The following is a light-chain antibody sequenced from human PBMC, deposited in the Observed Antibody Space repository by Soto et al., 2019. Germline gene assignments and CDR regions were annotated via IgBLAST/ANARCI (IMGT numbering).Light chain of an antibody. Sequence: DIQMTQSPSTLSASVGDRVTITCRASQSISSWLAWYQQKPGKAPKVLIYKASSLESGVPSRFSGSASGTDFTLTISSLQPDDFATYYCQQYNRYPVAFGQGTKVEIK. V-gene: IGKV1-5*03. CDR3: QQYNRYPVA. CDR2: KAS. CDR1: QSISSW. J-gene: IGKJ1*01.